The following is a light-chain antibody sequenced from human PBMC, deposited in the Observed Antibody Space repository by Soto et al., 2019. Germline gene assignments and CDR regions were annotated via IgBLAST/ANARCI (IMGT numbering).Light chain of an antibody. Sequence: EIVLTQSPGTLSLSPGEGATVSCRASQSVNSNLLAWFQQKPGQAPRLLIHDASRRSTGIPDRVSGSGSGTDFTLIISRLEPEDFAAYYCQQDVSSPLSFGQGTKVEIK. CDR1: QSVNSNL. J-gene: IGKJ1*01. CDR2: DAS. CDR3: QQDVSSPLS. V-gene: IGKV3-20*01.